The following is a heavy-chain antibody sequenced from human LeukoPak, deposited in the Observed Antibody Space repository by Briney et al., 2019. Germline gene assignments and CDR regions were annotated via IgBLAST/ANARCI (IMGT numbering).Heavy chain of an antibody. Sequence: SETLSLTCSVSGDSVTSTYWSWIRQPPRKGLEWIAYGHHSESSNYNPSFRSRVTIPVDTSRNQFTLRLTSVTAVDTAVYYCARESAGSLHDSTAAFHYWGQGILVIVSS. CDR2: GHHSESS. D-gene: IGHD2-8*02. CDR3: ARESAGSLHDSTAAFHY. J-gene: IGHJ4*02. CDR1: GDSVTSTY. V-gene: IGHV4-59*02.